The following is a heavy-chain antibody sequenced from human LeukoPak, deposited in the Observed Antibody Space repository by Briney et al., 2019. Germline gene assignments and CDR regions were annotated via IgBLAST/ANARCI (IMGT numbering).Heavy chain of an antibody. CDR3: GADSSGWYYYYGMDV. CDR1: GGSISSSSYY. CDR2: IYYSGST. V-gene: IGHV4-39*01. Sequence: PSETLSLTCTVSGGSISSSSYYWGWIRQPPGKGLEWIGSIYYSGSTYYNPSLKSRVTISVDTSKNQFSLKLSSVTAADTAVYYCGADSSGWYYYYGMDVWGQGTTVTVSS. D-gene: IGHD6-19*01. J-gene: IGHJ6*02.